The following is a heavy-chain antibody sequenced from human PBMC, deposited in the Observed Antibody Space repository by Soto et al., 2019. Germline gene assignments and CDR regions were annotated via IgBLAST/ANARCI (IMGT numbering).Heavy chain of an antibody. V-gene: IGHV3-23*01. D-gene: IGHD4-17*01. CDR1: GFTFSVYA. CDR2: ISGSGGST. J-gene: IGHJ4*02. CDR3: ANAPYGGHDY. Sequence: EVQLLESGGGLVQPGGSLRLSCAASGFTFSVYAMSWVRQAPGKGLGCVSGISGSGGSTSYADSVKGRFTISRDNSKNTLSLQKNSLRAEDTAVYYCANAPYGGHDYWGPGTLVTVSS.